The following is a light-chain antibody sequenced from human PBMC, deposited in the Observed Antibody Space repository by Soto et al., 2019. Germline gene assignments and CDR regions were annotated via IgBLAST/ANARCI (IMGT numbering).Light chain of an antibody. CDR3: QQYNTYSSWT. J-gene: IGKJ1*01. CDR1: QGIGSA. Sequence: AIQLTQSPSSLSASVGDRVSITCRASQGIGSALAWYQLKPGAAPALLIYDASTLESGVPSRFSGYGSGTEFTLTISSLQADDFATYYCQQYNTYSSWTFGQGTRVEI. V-gene: IGKV1-13*02. CDR2: DAS.